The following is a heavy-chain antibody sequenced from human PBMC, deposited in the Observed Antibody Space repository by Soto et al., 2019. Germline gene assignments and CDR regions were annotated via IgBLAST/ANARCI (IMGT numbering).Heavy chain of an antibody. CDR1: GGTFSSYT. CDR3: ARAATGNEFDY. J-gene: IGHJ4*02. D-gene: IGHD6-13*01. CDR2: IIPILGIA. Sequence: QVQLVQSGAEVKKPGYSVKVSCKASGGTFSSYTISWVRQAPGQGLEWMGRIIPILGIANYAQKFQGRVTITADKSTSTAYMELSSLRSEDTAVYYCARAATGNEFDYWGQGTLVTVSS. V-gene: IGHV1-69*02.